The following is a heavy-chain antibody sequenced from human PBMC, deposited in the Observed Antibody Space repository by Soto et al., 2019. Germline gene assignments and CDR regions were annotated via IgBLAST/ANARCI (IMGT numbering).Heavy chain of an antibody. CDR1: GFTFSSYA. D-gene: IGHD2-15*01. V-gene: IGHV3-30-3*01. Sequence: QVQLVESGGGVVQPGRSLRLSCAASGFTFSSYAMHWVRQAPGKGLEWVAGISYDGSNKYYADSVKGRFTISRDNSKNTRYLQMNSLRAEDTAVYYCARARVDTPALDYWGQGTLVTVSS. J-gene: IGHJ4*02. CDR2: ISYDGSNK. CDR3: ARARVDTPALDY.